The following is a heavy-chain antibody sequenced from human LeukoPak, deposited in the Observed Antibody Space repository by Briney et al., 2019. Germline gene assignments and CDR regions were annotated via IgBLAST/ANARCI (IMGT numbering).Heavy chain of an antibody. CDR3: AKGKVNHLGGLDY. V-gene: IGHV3-53*01. CDR2: LSNTENS. D-gene: IGHD1-14*01. J-gene: IGHJ4*02. Sequence: GGSLRLSCAASGFSVRGSFMNWVRQAPGKGLERVSLLSNTENSFYADSVKGRFIISRDNSKNTLYLQMNSLRADDTAIYYCAKGKVNHLGGLDYWGQGTLVTVSS. CDR1: GFSVRGSF.